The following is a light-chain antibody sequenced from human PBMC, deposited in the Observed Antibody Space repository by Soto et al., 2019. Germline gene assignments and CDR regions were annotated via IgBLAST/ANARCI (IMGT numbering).Light chain of an antibody. CDR2: EVS. CDR1: SSDVDTYKY. CDR3: CSYAGSTTRVQ. J-gene: IGLJ2*01. V-gene: IGLV2-14*01. Sequence: QSALTQPASVSGSPGQSITISCTGTSSDVDTYKYVSWYQQHPGKAPKLMIYEVSYRPSGVSDRFSGSKSGNPASLTISGLQAEDEADYYCCSYAGSTTRVQFGGGTKVTVL.